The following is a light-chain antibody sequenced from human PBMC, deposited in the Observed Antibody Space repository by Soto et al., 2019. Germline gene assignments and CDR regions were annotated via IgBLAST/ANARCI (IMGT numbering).Light chain of an antibody. J-gene: IGKJ4*01. Sequence: AIQLTQSPSSLSASVGDRVTITCRASQGIAGALAWYQQKQGKTPNLLIYDASSLKGGVPSRFSGSGSGTDFTLTISSLQPEDVATYYCQQFKSYPLTCGGGTKVDIK. CDR2: DAS. CDR1: QGIAGA. CDR3: QQFKSYPLT. V-gene: IGKV1-13*02.